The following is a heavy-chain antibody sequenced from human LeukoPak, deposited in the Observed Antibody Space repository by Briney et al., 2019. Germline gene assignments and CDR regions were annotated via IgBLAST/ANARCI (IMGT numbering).Heavy chain of an antibody. D-gene: IGHD4-23*01. CDR1: GYTFTRYD. CDR3: ARTPPSGGSHSPDFDS. V-gene: IGHV1-8*01. J-gene: IGHJ5*01. CDR2: MNPNTGDA. Sequence: ASVKVSCKASGYTFTRYDVNWVRQAPGQGLEWVGWMNPNTGDAGSAQKFQGRVTMTRNTSITTAFMELSSLSSDDTAVYYCARTPPSGGSHSPDFDSWGQGTLVTDSS.